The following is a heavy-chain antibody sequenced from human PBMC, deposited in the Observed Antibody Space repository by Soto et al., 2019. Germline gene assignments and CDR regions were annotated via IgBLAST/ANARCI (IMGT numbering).Heavy chain of an antibody. Sequence: QVQLVQSGAEVKKPGSSVKVSCKASGGTFSSYAISWVRQAPGQGLEWMGGIIPIFGTANYAQKFQGRVTITADESMSTAYMELSSLRSEDTAVYYCASGYCSGGSCYSTKTWYNWFDPWGQGTLVTVSS. CDR2: IIPIFGTA. V-gene: IGHV1-69*12. CDR3: ASGYCSGGSCYSTKTWYNWFDP. D-gene: IGHD2-15*01. CDR1: GGTFSSYA. J-gene: IGHJ5*02.